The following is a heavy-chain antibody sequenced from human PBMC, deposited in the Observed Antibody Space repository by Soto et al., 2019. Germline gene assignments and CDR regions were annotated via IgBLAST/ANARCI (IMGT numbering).Heavy chain of an antibody. CDR2: INPSGGST. D-gene: IGHD3-22*01. CDR3: ARDCRLAADSSGPKYGMDV. Sequence: AASVKVSCKASGYTFTSYYMHWVRQAPGQGLEWMGIINPSGGSTSYAQKFQGRVTMTRDTSTSTVYMELSSLRSEDTAVYYCARDCRLAADSSGPKYGMDVWGQGTTVTVSS. J-gene: IGHJ6*02. CDR1: GYTFTSYY. V-gene: IGHV1-46*01.